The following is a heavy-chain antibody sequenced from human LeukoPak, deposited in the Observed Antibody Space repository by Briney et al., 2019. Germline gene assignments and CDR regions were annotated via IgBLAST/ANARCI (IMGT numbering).Heavy chain of an antibody. CDR3: ARDFRSGYPYYYYYGMDV. V-gene: IGHV4-59*01. D-gene: IGHD3-3*01. J-gene: IGHJ6*02. CDR2: IYDSGST. Sequence: PSETLSLTCIVSGCSISSYYWSWLRQPPGKGLEWIGYIYDSGSTNYNPSLKSRVTISVDTSKNQFSLKLSSVAAADTAVYYCARDFRSGYPYYYYYGMDVWGQGTTVTVSS. CDR1: GCSISSYY.